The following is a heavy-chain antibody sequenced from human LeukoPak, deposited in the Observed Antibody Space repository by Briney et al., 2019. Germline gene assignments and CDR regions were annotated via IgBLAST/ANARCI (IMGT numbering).Heavy chain of an antibody. CDR3: VRHYDDFWSGDPYGMDV. V-gene: IGHV4-39*01. J-gene: IGHJ6*02. Sequence: PSETLSLTCTVSGGSINTATYYWGWIRQPPGKGLEWIGSIYYSGTTYYNPSLRSQVSISADTSRSHFSLILSSVTAADTAVYYCVRHYDDFWSGDPYGMDVWGQGTTVTVSS. CDR2: IYYSGTT. CDR1: GGSINTATYY. D-gene: IGHD3-3*01.